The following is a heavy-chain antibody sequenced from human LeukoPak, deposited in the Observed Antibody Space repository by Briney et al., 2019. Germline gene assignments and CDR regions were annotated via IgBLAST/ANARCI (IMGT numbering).Heavy chain of an antibody. CDR2: INPNSGGT. CDR1: GYTFTGYY. Sequence: GASVKVSCKASGYTFTGYYIHWVRQAPGQGLEWMGWINPNSGGTNYAQKFQGRVTMTRDTSISTAYMELSRLRSDDTAVYYCARDPGAGAVPAAPDYYYYYMDVWGKGTTVTVSS. J-gene: IGHJ6*03. V-gene: IGHV1-2*02. D-gene: IGHD2-2*01. CDR3: ARDPGAGAVPAAPDYYYYYMDV.